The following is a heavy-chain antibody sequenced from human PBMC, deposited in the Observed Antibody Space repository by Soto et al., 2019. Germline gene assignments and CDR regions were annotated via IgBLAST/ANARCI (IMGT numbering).Heavy chain of an antibody. CDR2: IYHSGST. J-gene: IGHJ4*02. CDR3: ARTMTRGFRVLQ. D-gene: IGHD3-22*01. Sequence: QLQLQESGSGLVKPSQTLSLTCAVSGGSISSGGYSWSWIRQPPGKGLEWIGYIYHSGSTYYNPSLKGRFTIPVDRSKTQFPLRLSSVTAADTAVYYCARTMTRGFRVLQWGQGTLVTVSS. V-gene: IGHV4-30-2*01. CDR1: GGSISSGGYS.